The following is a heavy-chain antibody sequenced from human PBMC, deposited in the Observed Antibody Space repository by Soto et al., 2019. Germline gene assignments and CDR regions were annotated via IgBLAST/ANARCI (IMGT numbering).Heavy chain of an antibody. Sequence: QVQLVQSGGEVKKPGASLKVSCKASGYTFTIYGINWVRQAPGQGLEWMGWISPDNGNTNYAQKLQGRVTMTTGTSTSTAYMELRSLRSDDTAVYYCARALGYSGYAGMDVWGQGTTVPVSS. V-gene: IGHV1-18*01. D-gene: IGHD5-12*01. CDR3: ARALGYSGYAGMDV. J-gene: IGHJ6*02. CDR1: GYTFTIYG. CDR2: ISPDNGNT.